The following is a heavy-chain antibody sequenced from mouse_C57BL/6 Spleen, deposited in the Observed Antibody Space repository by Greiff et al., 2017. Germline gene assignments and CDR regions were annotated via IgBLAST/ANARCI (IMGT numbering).Heavy chain of an antibody. CDR2: ISYDGSN. CDR1: GYSITSGYY. CDR3: ARESLYAMDY. V-gene: IGHV3-6*01. J-gene: IGHJ4*01. D-gene: IGHD6-1*01. Sequence: VQLKQSGPGLVKPSQSLSLTCSVTGYSITSGYYWNWIRQFPGNKLEWMGYISYDGSNNYNPSLKNRISITRDTSKNQFFLKLNSVTTEDTATYYCARESLYAMDYWGQGTSVTVSS.